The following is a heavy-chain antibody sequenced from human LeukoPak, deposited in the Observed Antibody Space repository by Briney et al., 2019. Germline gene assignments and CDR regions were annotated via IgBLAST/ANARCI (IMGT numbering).Heavy chain of an antibody. D-gene: IGHD3-3*01. V-gene: IGHV3-9*01. CDR3: AKDTGRPTDAITMEDNAFDI. CDR2: INWNSRSI. CDR1: GFTFDDYA. J-gene: IGHJ3*02. Sequence: PGRSLRLSCVASGFTFDDYAMHWVRQAPGRGLEWVSVINWNSRSIGYVDSVKGRFTISRDNAKNSLYLQMDSLRAEDTALYYCAKDTGRPTDAITMEDNAFDIWGQGTMVTVSS.